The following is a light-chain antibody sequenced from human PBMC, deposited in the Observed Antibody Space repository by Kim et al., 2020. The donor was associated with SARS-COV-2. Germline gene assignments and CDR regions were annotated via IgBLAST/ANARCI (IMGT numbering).Light chain of an antibody. Sequence: SYELTQPLSVSVALGQTARITCGGNNIGSKNVHWYQQKPGQAPVLVIYRDSNRPSGIPERFSGSNSGNTATLTISRAQAGDEAYYYCQVWDSSTVVFGGGTQLTVL. CDR3: QVWDSSTVV. J-gene: IGLJ2*01. CDR1: NIGSKN. V-gene: IGLV3-9*01. CDR2: RDS.